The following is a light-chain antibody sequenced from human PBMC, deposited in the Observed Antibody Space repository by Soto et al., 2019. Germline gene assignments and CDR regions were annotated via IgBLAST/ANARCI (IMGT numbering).Light chain of an antibody. CDR1: QSLVHSNGDTY. Sequence: DIVMTHTPLSSPVTLGQPASISCRSSQSLVHSNGDTYLSWLHQRPGQPPRLVIHKISNRFSGVPDRFSGSGVGTDFTLRISRVEAEDVGVYYCMQATQYPFTFGQGTKLEIK. CDR2: KIS. CDR3: MQATQYPFT. J-gene: IGKJ2*01. V-gene: IGKV2-24*01.